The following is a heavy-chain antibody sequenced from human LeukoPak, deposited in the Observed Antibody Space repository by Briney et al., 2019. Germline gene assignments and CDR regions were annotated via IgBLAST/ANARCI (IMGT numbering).Heavy chain of an antibody. D-gene: IGHD3-9*01. CDR1: GFTFSSYA. J-gene: IGHJ5*02. V-gene: IGHV3-23*01. CDR2: ISGSGGST. Sequence: TGGSLRLSCAASGFTFSSYAMSWVRQAPGKGLEWGSPISGSGGSTYYADSVKGRFTISRDNSKNTLYLQMNSLGAEDTAVYYCAKEGVLTGNWFDPWGQGTLVTVSS. CDR3: AKEGVLTGNWFDP.